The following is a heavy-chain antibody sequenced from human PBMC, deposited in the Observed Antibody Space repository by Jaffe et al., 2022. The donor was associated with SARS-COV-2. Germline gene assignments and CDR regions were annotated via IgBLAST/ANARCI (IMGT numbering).Heavy chain of an antibody. CDR1: GFTFTSYA. V-gene: IGHV3-23*01. CDR3: AKTWGQLPTYFDY. CDR2: ISGSGGNSDGST. Sequence: EVQLLESGGGVVQPGGSLRLSCAASGFTFTSYAMTWVRQAPGKGLEWVSTISGSGGNSDGSTYYADSVKGRFTISRDNSKNTLYLQMNSLRAEDTAVYYCAKTWGQLPTYFDYWGQGTLVTVSS. J-gene: IGHJ4*02. D-gene: IGHD6-6*01.